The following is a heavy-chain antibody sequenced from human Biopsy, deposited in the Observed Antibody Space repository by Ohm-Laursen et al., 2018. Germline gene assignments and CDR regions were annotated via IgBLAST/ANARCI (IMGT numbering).Heavy chain of an antibody. J-gene: IGHJ4*02. Sequence: SDTLSLTWIVPGGSIKSYYWNWIRQSPGKGLEWIGFIYYTGHTNYNPSLKSRATISVDTSKNQFSLKVISVTAADTAVYYCARLTGDPYYWGQGILVTVSS. V-gene: IGHV4-59*07. CDR2: IYYTGHT. CDR1: GGSIKSYY. CDR3: ARLTGDPYY. D-gene: IGHD7-27*01.